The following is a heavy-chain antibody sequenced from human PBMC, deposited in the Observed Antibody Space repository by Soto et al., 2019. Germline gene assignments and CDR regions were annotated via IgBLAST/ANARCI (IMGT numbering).Heavy chain of an antibody. J-gene: IGHJ3*02. CDR2: ISGSGGST. CDR1: GFTFSSYA. D-gene: IGHD1-26*01. Sequence: GGSLRLSCAASGFTFSSYAMSWVRQAPGKGLEWVSAISGSGGSTYYADSVKGRFTISRDNSKNTLYLQMNSLRAEDTAVYYCANPGAWELLWGASDAFDIWGQGTMVTVSS. V-gene: IGHV3-23*01. CDR3: ANPGAWELLWGASDAFDI.